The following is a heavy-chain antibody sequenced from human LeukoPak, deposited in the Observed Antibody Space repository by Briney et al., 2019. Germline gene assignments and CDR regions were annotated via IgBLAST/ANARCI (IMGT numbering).Heavy chain of an antibody. Sequence: GASVKVSCKASGYTFTSYDINWVRQATGQGLEWMGWMNPNSGNTGYAQKFQGRVTITRNTSISTAYMELSSLRSEDTAVYYCARGRRGYSYGYLTKYYYYYMDVWGKGTTVTVSS. J-gene: IGHJ6*03. CDR1: GYTFTSYD. V-gene: IGHV1-8*03. CDR2: MNPNSGNT. CDR3: ARGRRGYSYGYLTKYYYYYMDV. D-gene: IGHD5-18*01.